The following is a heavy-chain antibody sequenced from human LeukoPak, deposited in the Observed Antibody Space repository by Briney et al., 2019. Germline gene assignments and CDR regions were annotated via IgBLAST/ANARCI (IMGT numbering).Heavy chain of an antibody. J-gene: IGHJ6*02. CDR3: ARDASGSYYKNYYGMDV. V-gene: IGHV3-48*02. Sequence: GSLRLSCAVSGFTFSRYSMNWVRQAPGKGLEWVSYISTSSSTIYYADSVKGRFTISRDTAKNSLYQQMNSLRDEDTAVYYCARDASGSYYKNYYGMDVWGQGTTVTVSS. D-gene: IGHD3-10*01. CDR2: ISTSSSTI. CDR1: GFTFSRYS.